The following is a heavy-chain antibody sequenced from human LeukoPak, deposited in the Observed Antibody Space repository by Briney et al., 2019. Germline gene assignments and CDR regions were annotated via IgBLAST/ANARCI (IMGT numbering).Heavy chain of an antibody. CDR2: INHSGST. J-gene: IGHJ6*02. CDR3: ARGRSGYTFNYYYYYGMDV. Sequence: SETLSLTCAVYGGSFSGYYWSWIRQPPGKGLEWIGEINHSGSTNYNPSLKSRVTISVDTSKNQFSLKLSSVTAADTAVYYCARGRSGYTFNYYYYYGMDVWSQGTTVTVSS. V-gene: IGHV4-34*01. D-gene: IGHD3-3*01. CDR1: GGSFSGYY.